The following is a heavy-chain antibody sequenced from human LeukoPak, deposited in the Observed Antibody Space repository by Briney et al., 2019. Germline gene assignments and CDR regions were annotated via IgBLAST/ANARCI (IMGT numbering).Heavy chain of an antibody. CDR3: ARGRGSSWYW. CDR1: GGSISSYY. D-gene: IGHD6-13*01. Sequence: KPSETLSLTCTVSGGSISSYYWSWIRQPPGKGLEWIGYIYYSGSTNYNPSLKSRVTISVDTSKNQFSLKLSSVTAADTAVYYCARGRGSSWYWWGQGALVTVSS. J-gene: IGHJ4*02. V-gene: IGHV4-59*12. CDR2: IYYSGST.